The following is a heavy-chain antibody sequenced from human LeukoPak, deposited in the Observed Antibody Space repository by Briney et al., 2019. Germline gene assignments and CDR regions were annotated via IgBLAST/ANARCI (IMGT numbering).Heavy chain of an antibody. D-gene: IGHD6-19*01. J-gene: IGHJ4*02. CDR2: ISSTGYSK. CDR3: ARRSIGCSHFDC. Sequence: GGSLRLSCAASGFTFSSYDVNWVRQAPGKGLAWVSYISSTGYSKYYADSVKSRFTISRDNAKSSLYLQMNSLRAEDTSVYYCARRSIGCSHFDCWGQGTLVTVSS. V-gene: IGHV3-48*03. CDR1: GFTFSSYD.